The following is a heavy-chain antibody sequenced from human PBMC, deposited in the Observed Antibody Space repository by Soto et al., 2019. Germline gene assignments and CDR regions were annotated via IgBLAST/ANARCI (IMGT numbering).Heavy chain of an antibody. Sequence: SETLSLTCTVSGGSISSYYWSWIRQPAGKGLEWIGRIYSHGATNYNPSLKSRVTVSLDTSKNQVSLRLTSVTAADTAVYYCAREGDYYGSGSYYNKYNWFDPWGQGTLVTVSS. CDR3: AREGDYYGSGSYYNKYNWFDP. J-gene: IGHJ5*02. CDR2: IYSHGAT. CDR1: GGSISSYY. V-gene: IGHV4-4*07. D-gene: IGHD3-10*01.